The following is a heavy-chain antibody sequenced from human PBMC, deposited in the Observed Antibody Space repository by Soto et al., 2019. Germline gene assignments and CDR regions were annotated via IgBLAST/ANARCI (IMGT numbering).Heavy chain of an antibody. CDR2: ISMSGGTT. CDR1: GFTFTSYA. J-gene: IGHJ6*03. CDR3: AKALMSYYYYYIDV. V-gene: IGHV3-23*01. Sequence: LRLSCAASGFTFTSYAISWVRQAPGKGLEWVSGISMSGGTTYYADPGKGRFTISRDNSKNMLYLQMNSLRAEDTAIYYCAKALMSYYYYYIDVGGTGTTVTVSS.